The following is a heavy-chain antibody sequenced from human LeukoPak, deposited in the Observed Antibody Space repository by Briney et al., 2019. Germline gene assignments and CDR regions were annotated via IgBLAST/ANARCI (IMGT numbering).Heavy chain of an antibody. CDR3: ASKGGYYDSSGYPFDY. Sequence: SVKVSCKASGYTFTGYYMHWVRQTPGQGLEWMGWINPNSGGTNYAQKFEGRVTMTRDTSISTAYMELSRLRSDDTAVYYCASKGGYYDSSGYPFDYWGQGTLVTVPS. D-gene: IGHD3-22*01. CDR2: INPNSGGT. V-gene: IGHV1-2*02. J-gene: IGHJ4*02. CDR1: GYTFTGYY.